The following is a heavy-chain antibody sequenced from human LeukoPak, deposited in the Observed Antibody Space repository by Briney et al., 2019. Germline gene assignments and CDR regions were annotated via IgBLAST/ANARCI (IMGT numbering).Heavy chain of an antibody. V-gene: IGHV3-30-3*01. CDR2: ISYDGSNK. CDR1: GFTFSSYA. D-gene: IGHD5-18*01. J-gene: IGHJ4*02. Sequence: PGGSLRLSCAASGFTFSSYAMHWVRQAPGKGLEWVAVISYDGSNKYYADSVKGRFTISRDNSKNTLYLQMNSLGAEDTAVYYCARDDGYSSDKLGGYWGQGTLVTVSS. CDR3: ARDDGYSSDKLGGY.